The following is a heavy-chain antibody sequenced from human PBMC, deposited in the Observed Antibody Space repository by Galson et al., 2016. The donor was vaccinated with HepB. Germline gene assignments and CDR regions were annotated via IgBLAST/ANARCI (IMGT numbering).Heavy chain of an antibody. CDR3: ARQKWELLYKVFDH. CDR1: GGSISSGDYY. CDR2: IYSGGST. Sequence: SETLSLTCTVFGGSISSGDYYWAWVRQPPGKGPQWIASIYSGGSTHYNPSLKSRATISRDMSKNQFSLQLSSVTAADTAVYYCARQKWELLYKVFDHWGQGTLVTVSS. D-gene: IGHD1-26*01. V-gene: IGHV4-39*01. J-gene: IGHJ4*02.